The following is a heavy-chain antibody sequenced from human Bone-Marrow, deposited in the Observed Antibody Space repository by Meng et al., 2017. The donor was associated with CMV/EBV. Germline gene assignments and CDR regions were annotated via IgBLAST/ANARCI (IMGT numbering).Heavy chain of an antibody. CDR2: IKQDGSEK. V-gene: IGHV3-7*03. CDR3: AKDRVGVLWFGEGGVMDV. CDR1: GFTFSSYW. J-gene: IGHJ6*02. D-gene: IGHD3-10*01. Sequence: GGSLRLSCAASGFTFSSYWMSWVRQAPGKGLEWVANIKQDGSEKYYVDSVKGRFTISRDNSKNTLYLQMNSLRAEDTAVYYCAKDRVGVLWFGEGGVMDVWGQGTTVTVSS.